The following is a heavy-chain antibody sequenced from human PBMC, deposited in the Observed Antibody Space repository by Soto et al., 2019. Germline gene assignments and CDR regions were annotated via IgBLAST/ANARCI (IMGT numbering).Heavy chain of an antibody. CDR2: ISSGGGDT. Sequence: QVQLVESGGGLVKPGGSLRLSCVASGFSFSDFYMSWIRQTPGKGLEWVSYISSGGGDTFYADSVKGRFTISQDNAKNFLLLQMNSLRPEDTAVYYCARPNGVFTYYYYGMDLWGQATTVSVS. CDR3: ARPNGVFTYYYYGMDL. J-gene: IGHJ6*02. D-gene: IGHD3-10*01. CDR1: GFSFSDFY. V-gene: IGHV3-11*01.